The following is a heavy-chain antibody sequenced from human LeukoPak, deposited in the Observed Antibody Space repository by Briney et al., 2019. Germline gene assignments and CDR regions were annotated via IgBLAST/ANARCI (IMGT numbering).Heavy chain of an antibody. Sequence: RASVKVSCKASGYTFTSYAMHWVRQAPGQRLEWMGWINAGNGNTKYSQKFQGRVTITRDTSASTAYMELSSLRSEDTAVYYCARDFDGWYYYYGMDVWGQGTTVTVSS. V-gene: IGHV1-3*01. CDR3: ARDFDGWYYYYGMDV. J-gene: IGHJ6*02. CDR2: INAGNGNT. D-gene: IGHD3-9*01. CDR1: GYTFTSYA.